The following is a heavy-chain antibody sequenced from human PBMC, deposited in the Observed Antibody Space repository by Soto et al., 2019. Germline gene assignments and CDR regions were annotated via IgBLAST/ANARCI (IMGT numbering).Heavy chain of an antibody. CDR2: SIPEFGTA. V-gene: IGHV1-69*06. CDR1: GGTFSNYV. CDR3: ARGLDSSFDNGGPSWEAEVDI. D-gene: IGHD2-8*01. Sequence: QVQLVQSGPEVKKPGSSVKVSCKASGGTFSNYVITWVRQAPGQGLEYMGGSIPEFGTANYAQKFQDRARISAVRSMSTAYMELTGLTSDATAVYYCARGLDSSFDNGGPSWEAEVDIGGEASVVTVSS. J-gene: IGHJ3*02.